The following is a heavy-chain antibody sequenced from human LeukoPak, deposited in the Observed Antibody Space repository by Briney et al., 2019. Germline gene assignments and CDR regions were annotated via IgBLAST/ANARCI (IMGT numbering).Heavy chain of an antibody. D-gene: IGHD6-6*01. V-gene: IGHV3-53*01. CDR1: GFTVSNNY. Sequence: GGSLRLSCAASGFTVSNNYMMWVRQAPGKGLEWVSDIYRSGGTNYADSVKGRFTISRDNAKNTLYLQMNSLRAEDTAIYFCARVRSDYSSSSPPDYWGQGTPVTVSS. CDR2: IYRSGGT. CDR3: ARVRSDYSSSSPPDY. J-gene: IGHJ4*02.